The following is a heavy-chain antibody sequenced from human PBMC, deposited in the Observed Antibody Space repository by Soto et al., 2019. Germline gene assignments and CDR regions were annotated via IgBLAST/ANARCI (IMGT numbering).Heavy chain of an antibody. Sequence: SETLSLTCTVSGGSISSGDYSWSWVRQSPGKGLEWIGHIYNSGIAYYNPSLKSRVVISIDTSRNQFSLRLNSLTAADRAVYFCARGVTVFGLVSRFWFDPWGQGTVVTVSS. CDR3: ARGVTVFGLVSRFWFDP. V-gene: IGHV4-30-4*01. CDR1: GGSISSGDYS. CDR2: IYNSGIA. D-gene: IGHD3-3*01. J-gene: IGHJ5*02.